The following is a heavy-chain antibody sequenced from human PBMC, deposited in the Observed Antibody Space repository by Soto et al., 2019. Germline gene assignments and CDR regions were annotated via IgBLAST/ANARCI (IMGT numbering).Heavy chain of an antibody. Sequence: SETLSLSCAVYGGFLSESYWTWIRQPPGKGLEWIGEINHVGGTNYNPSLKSRVTMSVDTSQNQFSLRLISVTAADTAMYFCVRIRYQLPSSVLWLDPWGQGTPVTVSS. CDR2: INHVGGT. D-gene: IGHD3-16*01. V-gene: IGHV4-34*01. CDR1: GGFLSESY. J-gene: IGHJ5*02. CDR3: VRIRYQLPSSVLWLDP.